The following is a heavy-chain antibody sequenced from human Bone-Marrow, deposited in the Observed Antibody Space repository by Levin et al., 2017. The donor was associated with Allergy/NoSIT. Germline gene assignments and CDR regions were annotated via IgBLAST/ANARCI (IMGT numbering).Heavy chain of an antibody. J-gene: IGHJ1*01. Sequence: SQTLSLTCTVSGGSISSGSYYWSWIRQPAGKGLEWIGRIYTSGTTNYNPSLKSRVTISVDTSKNQFSLKLTSVTAADTAVYYCARAPGLGYFQYWGQGTLVTVSS. V-gene: IGHV4-61*02. CDR3: ARAPGLGYFQY. D-gene: IGHD3-16*01. CDR1: GGSISSGSYY. CDR2: IYTSGTT.